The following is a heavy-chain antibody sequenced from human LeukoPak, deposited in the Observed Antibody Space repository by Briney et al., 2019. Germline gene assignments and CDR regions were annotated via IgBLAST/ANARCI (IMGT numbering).Heavy chain of an antibody. V-gene: IGHV3-74*01. J-gene: IGHJ4*02. D-gene: IGHD3-22*01. Sequence: GSLRISCAASGFTFSSYWMHWVRQAPGKGLGWVSRVNSDGSSTSYADSVKGRFTISRDNAKNTLYLQMNSLRAEDTAVYYCARASDSSGYYDYWGQGTLVTVSS. CDR1: GFTFSSYW. CDR3: ARASDSSGYYDY. CDR2: VNSDGSST.